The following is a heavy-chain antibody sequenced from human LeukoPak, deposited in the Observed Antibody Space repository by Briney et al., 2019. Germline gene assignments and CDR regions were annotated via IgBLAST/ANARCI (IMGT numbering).Heavy chain of an antibody. CDR2: IKHDGSEK. J-gene: IGHJ4*02. V-gene: IGHV3-7*01. CDR3: ARGISTGIDYFDY. D-gene: IGHD3-9*01. CDR1: GFTFSSYA. Sequence: GGSLRLSCAASGFTFSSYAMTWVRQAPGKGLEWVANIKHDGSEKYYVDSVKGRFTISRDYAKNSLYLQMNGLRAEDTAVYYCARGISTGIDYFDYWGQGTPVTVSS.